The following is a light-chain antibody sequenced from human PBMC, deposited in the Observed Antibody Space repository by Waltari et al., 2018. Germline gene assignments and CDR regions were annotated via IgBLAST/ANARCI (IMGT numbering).Light chain of an antibody. Sequence: DIQMTQSASTLSASVGDRVTITCRASESINSWLAWHQQKPGKAPEPLIFKASTLESGVPSRFSGSGSGTEFTLTISSLQPDDFATYYCQQYYRPPWTFGQGTKVDIK. CDR1: ESINSW. V-gene: IGKV1-5*03. CDR2: KAS. J-gene: IGKJ1*01. CDR3: QQYYRPPWT.